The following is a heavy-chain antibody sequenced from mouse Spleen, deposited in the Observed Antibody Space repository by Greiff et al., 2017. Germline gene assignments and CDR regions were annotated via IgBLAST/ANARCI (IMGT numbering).Heavy chain of an antibody. V-gene: IGHV1-81*01. J-gene: IGHJ2*01. Sequence: QVQLQQSGAELARPGASVKLSCKASGYTFTSYGISWVKQRTGQGLEWIGEIYPRSGNTYYNEKFKGKATLTADKSSSTAYMELRSLTSEDSAVYFCARSFSNYEDFDYWGQGTTLTVSS. D-gene: IGHD2-5*01. CDR1: GYTFTSYG. CDR3: ARSFSNYEDFDY. CDR2: IYPRSGNT.